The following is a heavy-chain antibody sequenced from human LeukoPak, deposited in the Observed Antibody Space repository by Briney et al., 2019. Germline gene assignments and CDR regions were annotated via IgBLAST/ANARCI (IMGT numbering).Heavy chain of an antibody. CDR2: IHDSGIT. J-gene: IGHJ5*02. CDR1: GGSISSGSYY. D-gene: IGHD3-10*01. Sequence: PSEALSLTCTVSGGSISSGSYYWSWIRQPPGKGLEWIGKIHDSGITNYNPSLKSRVTISVDTSKNQFSLKLSSVTAADTAVYYCARLISQRITYDQSSWFDPWGQGTLVTVSS. V-gene: IGHV4-61*01. CDR3: ARLISQRITYDQSSWFDP.